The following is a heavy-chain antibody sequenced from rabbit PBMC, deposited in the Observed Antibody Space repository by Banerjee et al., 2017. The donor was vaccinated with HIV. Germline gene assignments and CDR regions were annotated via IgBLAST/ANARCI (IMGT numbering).Heavy chain of an antibody. D-gene: IGHD6-1*01. CDR1: GFSFSDSYF. CDR3: AKTAGYDGYGYVYYFNL. Sequence: QSLEESGGGLVQPEGSLTLTCTTSGFSFSDSYFMCWVRQAPGKRPEWIACDYVGGGSGGSTYYASWAKGRFTISRTSSTTVTLQMTSLTAADTATYFCAKTAGYDGYGYVYYFNLWGPGTLVTVS. CDR2: DYVGGGSGGST. V-gene: IGHV1S40*01. J-gene: IGHJ4*01.